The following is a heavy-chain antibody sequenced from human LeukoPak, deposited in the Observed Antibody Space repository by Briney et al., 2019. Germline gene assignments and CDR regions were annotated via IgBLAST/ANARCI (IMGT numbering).Heavy chain of an antibody. Sequence: PGGSLRLSCAAYGFTFSSYIMNWDRQAPGKGLEWVSSISSSSSYIYYADSVEGRFTISRDDAKNSLYLQMNSLRAEDTAVYYCARAAYCGGDCFFDYWGQGTLVTVSS. V-gene: IGHV3-21*01. CDR3: ARAAYCGGDCFFDY. D-gene: IGHD2-21*02. CDR1: GFTFSSYI. CDR2: ISSSSSYI. J-gene: IGHJ4*02.